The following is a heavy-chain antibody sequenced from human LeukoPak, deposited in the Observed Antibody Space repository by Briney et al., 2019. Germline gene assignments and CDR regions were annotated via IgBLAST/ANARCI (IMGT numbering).Heavy chain of an antibody. V-gene: IGHV4-59*08. CDR1: GGPISTYQ. CDR2: IYYTGST. CDR3: ARRTTVTPNWFDP. Sequence: SETLSLTCTVSGGPISTYQWSWIRQPPGKGLEWIGYIYYTGSTNYNPSLRGRVTISLDTSKNQFSLRVNSVTAADTAVYYCARRTTVTPNWFDPWGQGTLVTVSS. J-gene: IGHJ5*02. D-gene: IGHD4-17*01.